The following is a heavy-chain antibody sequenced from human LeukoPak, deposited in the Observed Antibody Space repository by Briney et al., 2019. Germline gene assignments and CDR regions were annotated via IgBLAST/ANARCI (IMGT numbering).Heavy chain of an antibody. CDR2: IGSTSSYI. CDR3: AKGQYYDSSAHFDY. V-gene: IGHV3-21*01. CDR1: GFTFSNYN. Sequence: GGSLRLSCAASGFTFSNYNMNWVRQAPGKGLEWVSSIGSTSSYIYYADSVKGRFTISRDNAKNSLYLQMNSLRAEDTAVYYCAKGQYYDSSAHFDYWGQGTLVTVSS. D-gene: IGHD3-22*01. J-gene: IGHJ4*02.